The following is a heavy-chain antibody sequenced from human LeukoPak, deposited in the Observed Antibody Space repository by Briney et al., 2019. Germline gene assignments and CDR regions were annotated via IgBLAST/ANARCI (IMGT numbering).Heavy chain of an antibody. V-gene: IGHV4-39*07. CDR1: GDSIIGYY. Sequence: PSETLSLTCSDSGDSIIGYYWGWIRQPPGKGLEWIGNIYYTGNTYYNLSLKSRVTISLDTSKNQFSLKVISMTAADTAAYYCTKSDGYGLIRICGRGTMVTVSS. D-gene: IGHD3-10*01. CDR2: IYYTGNT. J-gene: IGHJ3*02. CDR3: TKSDGYGLIRI.